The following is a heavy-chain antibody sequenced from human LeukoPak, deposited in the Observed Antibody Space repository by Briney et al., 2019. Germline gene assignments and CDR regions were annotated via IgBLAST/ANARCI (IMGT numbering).Heavy chain of an antibody. Sequence: SGGXXSSYXXXXXRXPPGKXXEWMGYIYYSGSTNYNPSLKSRVTISVDTSKNQFSLKLSSVTAADTAVYYCARGGYSYGYYYYGMDVWGQGTTVTVSS. CDR3: ARGGYSYGYYYYGMDV. CDR1: GGXXSSYX. V-gene: IGHV4-59*08. J-gene: IGHJ6*02. CDR2: IYYSGST. D-gene: IGHD5-18*01.